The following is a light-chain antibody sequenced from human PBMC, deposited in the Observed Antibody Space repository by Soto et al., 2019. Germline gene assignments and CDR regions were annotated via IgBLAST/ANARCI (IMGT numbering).Light chain of an antibody. CDR2: GAS. Sequence: EMVMTQSPATLSVSPGEGATLSCRASQSVSSNLAWYQQKPGQAPRLLIYGASTRATGIPARFSGSESGTEFTLTISSLQSEDFAVYYCQQYNNWPPWTFGQGTKVEIK. CDR1: QSVSSN. CDR3: QQYNNWPPWT. V-gene: IGKV3-15*01. J-gene: IGKJ1*01.